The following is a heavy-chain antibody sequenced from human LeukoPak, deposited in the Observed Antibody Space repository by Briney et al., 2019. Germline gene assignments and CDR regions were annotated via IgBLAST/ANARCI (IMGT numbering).Heavy chain of an antibody. CDR1: GFTFSSYE. CDR2: ISSSGSTI. CDR3: ARVWSFMSIRSMDV. V-gene: IGHV3-48*03. J-gene: IGHJ6*03. Sequence: PGGSLRLSCAASGFTFSSYEMNWVRQAPGKGLEWVSYISSSGSTIYYADSVKGRFTISRDNAKKSLYLQMNSLRAEDSAVYYCARVWSFMSIRSMDVWGKGITVTVSS. D-gene: IGHD3-10*02.